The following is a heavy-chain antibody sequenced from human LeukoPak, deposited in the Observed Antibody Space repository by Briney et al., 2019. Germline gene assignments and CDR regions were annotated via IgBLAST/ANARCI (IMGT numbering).Heavy chain of an antibody. Sequence: SLRLSCAASGFTFDDYAMHWVRQAPGKGLEWVSGISWNSGSIGYADSVKGRFTISRDNAKNSLYLQMNSLRAEDMALYYCAKDGGSGLDYWGQGTLVTVSS. V-gene: IGHV3-9*03. J-gene: IGHJ4*02. CDR1: GFTFDDYA. D-gene: IGHD6-19*01. CDR3: AKDGGSGLDY. CDR2: ISWNSGSI.